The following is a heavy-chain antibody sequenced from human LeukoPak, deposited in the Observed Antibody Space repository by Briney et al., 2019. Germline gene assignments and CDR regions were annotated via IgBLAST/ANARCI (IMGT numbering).Heavy chain of an antibody. J-gene: IGHJ5*02. Sequence: GGSLRLSCAASGFTFTTYWMGWVRQAPGKGLEWVSAISGSGGSTYYADSVKGRFTISRDNSKNTLYLQMNSLRAEDTAVYYCAKESSNYVSVNWFDPWGQGTLVTVSS. D-gene: IGHD4-11*01. CDR1: GFTFTTYW. CDR3: AKESSNYVSVNWFDP. V-gene: IGHV3-23*01. CDR2: ISGSGGST.